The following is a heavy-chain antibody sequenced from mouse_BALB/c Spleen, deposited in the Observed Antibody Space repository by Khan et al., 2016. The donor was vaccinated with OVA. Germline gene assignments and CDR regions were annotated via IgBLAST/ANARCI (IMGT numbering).Heavy chain of an antibody. CDR2: MSSGGDYT. Sequence: DVKLVESGGDLVKPGGSLKLSCAASGFTFSSYSLSWVRQIPDKRLEWVATMSSGGDYTYYPDGVKGRFTISRDNAKNTLYLQMSSLKSEDTAMYYCASHLTGSFAFWGQGTLVTVSA. J-gene: IGHJ3*01. CDR1: GFTFSSYS. CDR3: ASHLTGSFAF. V-gene: IGHV5-6*02. D-gene: IGHD4-1*01.